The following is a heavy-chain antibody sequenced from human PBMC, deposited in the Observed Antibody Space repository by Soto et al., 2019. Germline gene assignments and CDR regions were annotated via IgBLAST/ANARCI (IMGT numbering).Heavy chain of an antibody. Sequence: PGGSLGLSCAASGFTFSTYSMNWVRQAPGKGLEWVSYISSSSSSIFYTDSVKGRFTISRDNSKNTLYLQMNSLRVEDTAVYYCARGTYSGVFDYWGQGTLVTVSS. CDR3: ARGTYSGVFDY. D-gene: IGHD1-26*01. CDR1: GFTFSTYS. V-gene: IGHV3-48*04. J-gene: IGHJ4*02. CDR2: ISSSSSSI.